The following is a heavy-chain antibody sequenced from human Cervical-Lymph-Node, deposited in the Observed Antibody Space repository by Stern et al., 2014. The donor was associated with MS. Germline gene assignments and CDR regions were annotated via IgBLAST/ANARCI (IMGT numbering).Heavy chain of an antibody. J-gene: IGHJ4*02. CDR3: ARHVAHGNRVNDWHFDL. V-gene: IGHV5-51*01. CDR1: GYSFSNFW. D-gene: IGHD2-21*01. Sequence: VQLVQSGAEVRKPGESLKISCKSSGYSFSNFWIGWVRQMPGEGLEWMGIIYPDDSDTKYSPSFQGHVTISADKSITTAYLQWSSLKASDSAIYYCARHVAHGNRVNDWHFDLWGQGTLVTVSA. CDR2: IYPDDSDT.